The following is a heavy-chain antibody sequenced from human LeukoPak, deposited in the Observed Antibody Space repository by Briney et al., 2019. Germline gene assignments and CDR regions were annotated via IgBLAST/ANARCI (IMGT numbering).Heavy chain of an antibody. Sequence: GRSLRLSCAASGFTFSSSDMHWVRQAPGKGLEWVAVISYDATNKYYADSVKGRFTLSRDNSKNTLYLQTNTLRDEDTAVYYCAKASSNYFYYFEYWGQGTLVAVSS. CDR1: GFTFSSSD. D-gene: IGHD2/OR15-2a*01. V-gene: IGHV3-30*18. CDR3: AKASSNYFYYFEY. CDR2: ISYDATNK. J-gene: IGHJ4*02.